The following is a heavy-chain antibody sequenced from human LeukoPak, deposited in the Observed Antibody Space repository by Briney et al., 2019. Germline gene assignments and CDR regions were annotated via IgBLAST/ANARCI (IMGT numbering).Heavy chain of an antibody. CDR1: GGSISSSSYY. Sequence: SETLSLTCTVSGGSISSSSYYWGWIRQPPGKGLEWIGSIYYSGSTYYNPSLKSRVTISVDTSKNQFSLKLSSVTAADTAVYYCARDSYGSGSSYMDVWAKGPRSPSP. V-gene: IGHV4-39*07. J-gene: IGHJ6*03. CDR2: IYYSGST. D-gene: IGHD3-10*01. CDR3: ARDSYGSGSSYMDV.